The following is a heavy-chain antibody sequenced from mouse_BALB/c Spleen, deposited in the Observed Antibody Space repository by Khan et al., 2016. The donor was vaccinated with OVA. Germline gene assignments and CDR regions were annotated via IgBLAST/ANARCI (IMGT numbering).Heavy chain of an antibody. D-gene: IGHD2-1*01. CDR1: GYTFTNYG. V-gene: IGHV9-3-1*01. CDR3: ARSNGNYWFAY. Sequence: QIQLVQSGPELKKPGETVKISCKASGYTFTNYGMNWVKQAPGKGLKWMGWINTYTGEPTYADDFNGRFAFPLETSASTAYLQINELKNEDTATYYCARSNGNYWFAYWGQGTLVTVSA. CDR2: INTYTGEP. J-gene: IGHJ3*01.